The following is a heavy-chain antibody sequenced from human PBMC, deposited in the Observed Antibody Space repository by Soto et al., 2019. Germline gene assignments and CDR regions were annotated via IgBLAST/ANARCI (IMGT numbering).Heavy chain of an antibody. V-gene: IGHV4-59*08. CDR3: ARRYGACFDY. Sequence: QVQLQESGPGLVKPSETLSLTCTVSGGSISSYYWSWIRQPPGKGLEWIGYIYYSGSTNYNPSLQSRVTISIDTSKNPFSLKLSSVTAADTAVYYGARRYGACFDYWGQGTLVTVSS. CDR2: IYYSGST. D-gene: IGHD5-18*01. J-gene: IGHJ4*02. CDR1: GGSISSYY.